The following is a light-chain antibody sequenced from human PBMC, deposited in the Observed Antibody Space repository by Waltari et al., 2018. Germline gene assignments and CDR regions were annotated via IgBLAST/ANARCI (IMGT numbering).Light chain of an antibody. CDR2: GAF. V-gene: IGKV1-12*01. CDR3: KQGSSFPQT. CDR1: QDISDW. Sequence: DIQMTQSPSSVSASVGDRVTITCRASQDISDWLAWYQQKPGKGPNLLIFGAFTLQGGVPSRCSGSGSGTDFTLTISGLLPEDSATYFCKQGSSFPQTFGQGTKVEIK. J-gene: IGKJ1*01.